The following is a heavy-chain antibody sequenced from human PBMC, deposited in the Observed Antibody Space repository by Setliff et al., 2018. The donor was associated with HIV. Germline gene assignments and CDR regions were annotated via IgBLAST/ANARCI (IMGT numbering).Heavy chain of an antibody. CDR2: MYYRGTT. D-gene: IGHD3-10*01. CDR1: GGSIVSSSYY. Sequence: PSETLSLTCTVSGGSIVSSSYYWGWIRQPPGKGLEWIGTMYYRGTTYNNPSLKSRVTFSADTSKNQFSLNLNSVTATDTAVYYCVRQGLTMNRGVPAPTLYYFDYWGPGILVTVS. V-gene: IGHV4-39*01. CDR3: VRQGLTMNRGVPAPTLYYFDY. J-gene: IGHJ4*02.